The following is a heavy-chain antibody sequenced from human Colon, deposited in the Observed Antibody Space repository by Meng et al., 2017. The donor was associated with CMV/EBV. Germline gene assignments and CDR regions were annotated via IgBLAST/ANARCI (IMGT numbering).Heavy chain of an antibody. D-gene: IGHD2-2*01. CDR1: GYRFTNYW. CDR2: IYPGDSET. V-gene: IGHV5-51*01. J-gene: IGHJ5*02. CDR3: ARRYCSSTTCFDA. Sequence: KVSCKGSGYRFTNYWIGWVRQMPGKGLQWMGIIYPGDSETRYSPSFQGQVTISDDKSISTAYLQWSSLQASDTANYYCARRYCSSTTCFDAWGQGSLVTVSS.